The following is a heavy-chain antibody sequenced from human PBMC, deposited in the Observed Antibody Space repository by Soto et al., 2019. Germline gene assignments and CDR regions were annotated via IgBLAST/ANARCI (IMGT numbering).Heavy chain of an antibody. Sequence: PGGSLRLSCAASGFTFSSYYMHWVRQVPGEGLVWVSRISGDGTTISYADSVKGRFTISRDNAKNTLYLQMNSLRGEDTAVYYCARTHISGIAGFDPGGQGTLVTVSS. CDR3: ARTHISGIAGFDP. CDR2: ISGDGTTI. J-gene: IGHJ5*02. V-gene: IGHV3-74*01. CDR1: GFTFSSYY. D-gene: IGHD1-20*01.